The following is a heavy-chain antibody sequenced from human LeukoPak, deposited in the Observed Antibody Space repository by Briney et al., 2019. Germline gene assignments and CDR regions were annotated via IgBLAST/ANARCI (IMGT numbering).Heavy chain of an antibody. CDR1: GFTFSSYT. CDR2: ISTSSSYK. Sequence: GGPLRLSCTVSGFTFSSYTMNWVRQAPGKGLEWVSTISTSSSYKYYADSVKGRFTISRDNAKNSLYLQMNSLRAEDTAVYYCARDLEDYNNYGEMAIWGQGTLVTVSS. CDR3: ARDLEDYNNYGEMAI. D-gene: IGHD4-11*01. V-gene: IGHV3-21*01. J-gene: IGHJ4*02.